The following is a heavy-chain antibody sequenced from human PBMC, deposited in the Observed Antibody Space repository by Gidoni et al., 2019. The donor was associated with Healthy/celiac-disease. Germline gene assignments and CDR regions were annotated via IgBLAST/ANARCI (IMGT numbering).Heavy chain of an antibody. CDR2: ISGSGGST. CDR1: GFTFSSYA. D-gene: IGHD6-13*01. V-gene: IGHV3-23*01. CDR3: AKDEWAAGTRYYFDY. Sequence: EVQLLESGGGLVQPGGSLRLSCAASGFTFSSYAMSWVRQAPGKGLEWVSAISGSGGSTYYADSVKGRFTISRDNSKTTLYLQMNSLRAEDTAVYYCAKDEWAAGTRYYFDYWGQGTLVTVSS. J-gene: IGHJ4*02.